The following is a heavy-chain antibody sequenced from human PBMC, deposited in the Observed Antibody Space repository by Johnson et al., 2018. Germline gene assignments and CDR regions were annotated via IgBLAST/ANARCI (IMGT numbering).Heavy chain of an antibody. Sequence: VQLVESGGGVVQPGRSLRLSCAVSGFTLSSYAMHWVRQAPGKGLEWVEVISYDGYNKYYAESVKGLFTISRDKSKNTLYLQLNRLRAEDTAVYYCAREDTGARCMDVWGKWTTVTVSS. D-gene: IGHD1-14*01. CDR1: GFTLSSYA. J-gene: IGHJ6*03. CDR2: ISYDGYNK. CDR3: AREDTGARCMDV. V-gene: IGHV3-30-3*01.